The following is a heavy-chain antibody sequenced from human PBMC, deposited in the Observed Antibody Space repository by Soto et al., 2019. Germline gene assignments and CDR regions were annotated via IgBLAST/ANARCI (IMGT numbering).Heavy chain of an antibody. D-gene: IGHD6-19*01. V-gene: IGHV3-48*03. CDR1: GFTFSSYE. J-gene: IGHJ6*02. CDR2: ISSSGSTI. CDR3: ARDYWHSIGSSLTYYYYGMDV. Sequence: EVQLVESGGGLVQPGGSLRLSCAASGFTFSSYEMNWVRQAPGKGLEWVSYISSSGSTIYYADSVKGRFTISRDNAKNSLYLQMNSLRAEDTAVYYCARDYWHSIGSSLTYYYYGMDVWGQGTTVTDSS.